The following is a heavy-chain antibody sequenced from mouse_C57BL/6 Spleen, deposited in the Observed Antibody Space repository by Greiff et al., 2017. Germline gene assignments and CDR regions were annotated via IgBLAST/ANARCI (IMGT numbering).Heavy chain of an antibody. CDR2: ISNGGGST. CDR3: ARGGFYDGYGGFDY. V-gene: IGHV5-12*01. CDR1: GFTFSDYY. Sequence: EVHLVESGGGLVQPGGSLKLSCAASGFTFSDYYMYWVRQTPEKRLELVAYISNGGGSTYYPDTVKGRFTISRDNAKNTLYLQMSRLKSEDTAMYYCARGGFYDGYGGFDYWGQGTTLTVSS. D-gene: IGHD2-3*01. J-gene: IGHJ2*01.